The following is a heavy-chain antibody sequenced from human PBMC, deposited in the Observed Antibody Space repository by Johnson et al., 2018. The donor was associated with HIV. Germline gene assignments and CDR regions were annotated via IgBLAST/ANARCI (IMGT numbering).Heavy chain of an antibody. V-gene: IGHV3-30*03. CDR1: GFTFSSYG. Sequence: QVQLMESGGGVVQPGRSLRLSCAASGFTFSSYGMHWVRQAPGKGLEWVAVISYDGSNKYYADSVKGRFTISRDNSKNTLYLQMNSLRAEDTAVYYCARVIAARWRALDAFDIWGQWTMVTVSS. CDR3: ARVIAARWRALDAFDI. CDR2: ISYDGSNK. J-gene: IGHJ3*02. D-gene: IGHD6-6*01.